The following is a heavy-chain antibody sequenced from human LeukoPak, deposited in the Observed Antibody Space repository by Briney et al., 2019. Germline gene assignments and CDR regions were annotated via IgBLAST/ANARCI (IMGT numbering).Heavy chain of an antibody. Sequence: PSETLSLTCTVSGGSISSSSYYWGWIRQPPGKGLEWIGSIYYSGSTYYNPSLKSRVTISVDTSKNQFSLKLSSVTAADTAVYYCARDPVWVVGATSWFDYWGQGTLVTVSS. J-gene: IGHJ4*02. CDR3: ARDPVWVVGATSWFDY. CDR1: GGSISSSSYY. CDR2: IYYSGST. V-gene: IGHV4-39*07. D-gene: IGHD1-26*01.